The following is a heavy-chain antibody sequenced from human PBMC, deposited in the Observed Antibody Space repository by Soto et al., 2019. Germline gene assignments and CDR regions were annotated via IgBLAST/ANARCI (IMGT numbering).Heavy chain of an antibody. V-gene: IGHV3-66*01. Sequence: GGSLRLSCAASGFTISSNYMNWVRQAPGKGLEWVSLVYIGGSTYYTDSVKGRFTISRDNSKNTLYLQMSSLRAEGTAVYYCARATGPTVNYYYMDVWGEGTTVTVSS. J-gene: IGHJ6*03. D-gene: IGHD1-7*01. CDR1: GFTISSNY. CDR3: ARATGPTVNYYYMDV. CDR2: VYIGGST.